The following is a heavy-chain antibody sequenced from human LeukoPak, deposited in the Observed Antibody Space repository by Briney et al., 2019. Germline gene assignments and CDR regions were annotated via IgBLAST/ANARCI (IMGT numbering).Heavy chain of an antibody. CDR2: ISYDGSNK. J-gene: IGHJ4*02. V-gene: IGHV3-30*03. CDR1: GFTVSSNS. CDR3: ARGSGLTWHFDY. Sequence: GGSLRLSCTVSGFTVSSNSMSWVRQAPGKGLEWVAVISYDGSNKYYADSVKGRFTISRDNSKNTLYLQMNSLRAEDTAVYYCARGSGLTWHFDYWGQGTLVTVSS. D-gene: IGHD3-22*01.